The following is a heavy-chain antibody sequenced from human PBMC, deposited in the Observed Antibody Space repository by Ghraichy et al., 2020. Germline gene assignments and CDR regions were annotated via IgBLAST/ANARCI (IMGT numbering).Heavy chain of an antibody. J-gene: IGHJ6*03. V-gene: IGHV4-59*01. CDR1: GGSISSYY. Sequence: LSLTCTVSGGSISSYYWNWIRQPPGRGLEWIGYIYYNGNTNYNPSLKSRVTISKDTSNNQFSLRLSSVTAADTAVYYCARGLNSGHYYYYYYMDVWGKGTTVTVSS. CDR2: IYYNGNT. D-gene: IGHD1-26*01. CDR3: ARGLNSGHYYYYYYMDV.